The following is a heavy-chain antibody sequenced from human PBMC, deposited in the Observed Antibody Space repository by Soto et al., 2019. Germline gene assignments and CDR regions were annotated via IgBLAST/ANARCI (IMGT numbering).Heavy chain of an antibody. J-gene: IGHJ6*02. CDR2: IYHRGNT. D-gene: IGHD3-3*01. Sequence: PSETLSLTCTVSGGSISSVDYYWSWIRQPPGKCLGWIGYIYHRGNTYYSPSLKSRLRISVDTSKNQYSLNLTSVTAADTAVYYCARQRITIFGVIISDGMDVWGQGTTVTVSS. CDR3: ARQRITIFGVIISDGMDV. V-gene: IGHV4-30-4*01. CDR1: GGSISSVDYY.